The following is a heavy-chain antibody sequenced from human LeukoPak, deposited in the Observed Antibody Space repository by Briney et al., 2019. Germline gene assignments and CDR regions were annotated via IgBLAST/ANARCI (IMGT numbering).Heavy chain of an antibody. J-gene: IGHJ4*02. CDR3: AKLGRKDIVVVVAAIPFQY. CDR2: IREDGSNK. Sequence: GGSLRLSCAASGFTFNNYGMHWVRQAPGKGLKWVAFIREDGSNKYYADSVKGRFTISRDNSKNTLYLQMNSLRAEDTAVYYCAKLGRKDIVVVVAAIPFQYWGQGTLVTVSS. V-gene: IGHV3-30*02. D-gene: IGHD2-15*01. CDR1: GFTFNNYG.